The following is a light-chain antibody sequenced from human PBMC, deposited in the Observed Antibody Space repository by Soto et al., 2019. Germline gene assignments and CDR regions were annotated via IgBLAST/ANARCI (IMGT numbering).Light chain of an antibody. CDR2: GAS. V-gene: IGKV3-20*01. Sequence: EIVLTQSPGALSLAPGERATLSCRASQSVTSNYLAWYQQKPGQAPRLLIYGASRRGTGMPDRFSGSVSGTAFTLTISRLESEGFAVYYCQQYGSSPHTFGQGTKVEIK. CDR3: QQYGSSPHT. J-gene: IGKJ1*01. CDR1: QSVTSNY.